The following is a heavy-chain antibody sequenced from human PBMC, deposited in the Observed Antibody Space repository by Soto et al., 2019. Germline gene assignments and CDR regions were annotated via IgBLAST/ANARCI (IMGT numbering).Heavy chain of an antibody. J-gene: IGHJ6*02. V-gene: IGHV3-15*01. CDR2: IKSKTDGGTT. CDR1: GFTFSNAW. CDR3: TTDGGDIVVVPAADYYYYGMDV. Sequence: PGESLRLSCAASGFTFSNAWMSWVRQAPGKGLEWVGRIKSKTDGGTTDYAAPVKGRFTISRDDSKNTLYLQMNSLKTEDTAVYYCTTDGGDIVVVPAADYYYYGMDVWAQGTTVTAP. D-gene: IGHD2-2*01.